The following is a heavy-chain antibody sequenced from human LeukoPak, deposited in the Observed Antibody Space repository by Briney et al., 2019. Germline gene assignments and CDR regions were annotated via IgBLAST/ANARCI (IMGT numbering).Heavy chain of an antibody. Sequence: SETLSLTCTVSGGSISSSSYYWGWIRQPPGKGLEWIGSIYYSGSTYYNPSLKSRVTISVDTSKNQFSLKLSSVTAADTAVYYCARGKQQLGFDYWGQGTLVTVSS. D-gene: IGHD6-13*01. J-gene: IGHJ4*02. CDR1: GGSISSSSYY. CDR3: ARGKQQLGFDY. CDR2: IYYSGST. V-gene: IGHV4-39*07.